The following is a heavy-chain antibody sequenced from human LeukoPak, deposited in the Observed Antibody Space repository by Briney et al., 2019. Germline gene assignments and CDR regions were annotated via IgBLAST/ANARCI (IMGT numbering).Heavy chain of an antibody. Sequence: SVKVSCKASGGTFSSYTISWVRQAPGQGLEWMGRIIPILGIANYAQKFQGRVTITADKSTSTAYMELSSLRSEDTAVYYCARGGDYYGSGSYYTGLDYWGQGTLVTVSS. CDR1: GGTFSSYT. D-gene: IGHD3-10*01. CDR3: ARGGDYYGSGSYYTGLDY. CDR2: IIPILGIA. V-gene: IGHV1-69*02. J-gene: IGHJ4*02.